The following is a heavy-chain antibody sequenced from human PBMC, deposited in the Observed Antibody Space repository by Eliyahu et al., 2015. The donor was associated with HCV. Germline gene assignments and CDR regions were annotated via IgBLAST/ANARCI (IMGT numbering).Heavy chain of an antibody. CDR1: GGSIRSYY. Sequence: QVQLQESGPGLVKPWETLSLTCTVSGGSIRSYYWSWIRQPXGKGLEWIGCIYXTGSTDYNPSLKSRVAISLGTSNNQVSLKLTSVTAADTAMYYCAREGGEANWFDPWGQGTLVTVSS. J-gene: IGHJ5*02. D-gene: IGHD4-17*01. CDR2: IYXTGST. V-gene: IGHV4-59*12. CDR3: AREGGEANWFDP.